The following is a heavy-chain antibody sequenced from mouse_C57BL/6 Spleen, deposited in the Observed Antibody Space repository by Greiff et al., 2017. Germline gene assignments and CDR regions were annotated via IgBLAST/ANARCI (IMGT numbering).Heavy chain of an antibody. D-gene: IGHD2-1*01. J-gene: IGHJ2*01. CDR2: INPSSGYT. Sequence: QVQLQQSGAELAKPGASVKLSCKASGYTFTSYWMHWVKQRPGQGLEWIGYINPSSGYTKYNQKFKDKATLTADKSSSTAYMQLISLTYEDSAVYYCSRIHYGNHFDYWGQGTTLTVSS. CDR3: SRIHYGNHFDY. V-gene: IGHV1-7*01. CDR1: GYTFTSYW.